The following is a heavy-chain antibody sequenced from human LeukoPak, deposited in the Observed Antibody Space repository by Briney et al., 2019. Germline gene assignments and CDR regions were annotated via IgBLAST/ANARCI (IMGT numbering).Heavy chain of an antibody. J-gene: IGHJ4*02. D-gene: IGHD5-18*01. CDR2: ISSSGRNI. CDR1: RFTFSNYE. V-gene: IGHV3-48*03. CDR3: ARDLVQLWSKDY. Sequence: PGGSLRLSCAASRFTFSNYEFNWVRQAPGKGLEWVSYISSSGRNIYYADSVKGRFTISRDNAKNSLYLQMNSLRAEDTAVYYCARDLVQLWSKDYWGQGTLVTVSS.